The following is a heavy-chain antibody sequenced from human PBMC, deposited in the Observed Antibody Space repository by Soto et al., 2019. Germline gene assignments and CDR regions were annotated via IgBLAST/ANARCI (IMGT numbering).Heavy chain of an antibody. CDR1: GYTFTNYA. D-gene: IGHD6-13*01. V-gene: IGHV1-18*01. CDR3: ARDSPYSTSWQRFDS. Sequence: QVQLVQSGVEVKKPGASVKVSCKASGYTFTNYAISWVRQAPGRGLEWMGWVNTYNGNPNYAQIFQGRVTMTTDTPTGTDYMELRSLKSDDSAVYYCARDSPYSTSWQRFDSWGQGTLVTVSS. J-gene: IGHJ4*02. CDR2: VNTYNGNP.